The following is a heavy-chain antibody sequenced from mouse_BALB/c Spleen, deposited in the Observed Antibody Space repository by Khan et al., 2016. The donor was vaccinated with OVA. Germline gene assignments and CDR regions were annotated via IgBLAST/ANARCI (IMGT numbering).Heavy chain of an antibody. CDR1: GYTFTSYV. J-gene: IGHJ4*01. D-gene: IGHD1-1*01. CDR3: ASHSSYYYAMDY. CDR2: INPYNDGT. V-gene: IGHV1S136*01. Sequence: VQLKQSGPELVKPGASVKMSCKASGYTFTSYVMHWVKQKPGQGLEWIGYINPYNDGTKYNEKFKGKATLTSDKSSSTAYMELSSLNSEDSAVYYCASHSSYYYAMDYWGQGTSVTVSS.